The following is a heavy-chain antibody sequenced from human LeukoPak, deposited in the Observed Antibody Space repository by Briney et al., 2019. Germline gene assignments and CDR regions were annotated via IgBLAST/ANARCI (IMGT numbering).Heavy chain of an antibody. Sequence: GGALRLSCAASGFPFSNYGMNWVRQAPGKGLEWVSFTDTSGRYVYYGDSVKGRFTISRDNAKNLLFLQMNGLRAEDTALYYCARGRSITLLRGVAMSDGFDIWGQGAMVAVSS. V-gene: IGHV3-21*06. CDR2: TDTSGRYV. CDR3: ARGRSITLLRGVAMSDGFDI. J-gene: IGHJ3*02. CDR1: GFPFSNYG. D-gene: IGHD3-10*01.